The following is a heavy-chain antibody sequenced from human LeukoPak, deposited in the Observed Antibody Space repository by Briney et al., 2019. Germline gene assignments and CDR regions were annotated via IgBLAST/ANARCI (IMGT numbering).Heavy chain of an antibody. V-gene: IGHV1-69*04. Sequence: ASVKVSCKASGGTFSSYAISWVRQAPGQGLEWMGRIIPILGIANYAQKFQGRVTITADKSTSTAYMELSSLRSEDTAVYYCARSQRWLQPSGTFDYWGQGTLVTVSS. CDR3: ARSQRWLQPSGTFDY. CDR1: GGTFSSYA. J-gene: IGHJ4*02. D-gene: IGHD5-24*01. CDR2: IIPILGIA.